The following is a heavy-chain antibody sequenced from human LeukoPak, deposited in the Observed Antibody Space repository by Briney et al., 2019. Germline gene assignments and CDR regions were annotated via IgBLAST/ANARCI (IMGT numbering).Heavy chain of an antibody. D-gene: IGHD3-10*01. CDR3: GGRVGITSASDY. Sequence: PVESLIISCHFSGYTFTSHWISWVRQMPGKGLEWMGKIDPSDSYTNYSPSFQGHVTISTDKSITTAYLQWSSLKASDTAMYYGGGRVGITSASDYWGQGTLVTVSS. V-gene: IGHV5-10-1*01. CDR2: IDPSDSYT. J-gene: IGHJ4*02. CDR1: GYTFTSHW.